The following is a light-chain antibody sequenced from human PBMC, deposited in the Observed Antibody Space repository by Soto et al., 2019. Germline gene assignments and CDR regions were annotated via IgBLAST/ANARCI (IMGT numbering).Light chain of an antibody. CDR1: QSVLYSSNNKNY. CDR3: QQYYSTSSIT. Sequence: DIVMTQSPDSLAVSLGERATINCKSSQSVLYSSNNKNYLAWSQQKPGQPPKLLIYWASTRESGVPDRFSGSGSGTDFTLTISSLQAEDVAVYYCQQYYSTSSITFGQGTRLEIK. CDR2: WAS. J-gene: IGKJ5*01. V-gene: IGKV4-1*01.